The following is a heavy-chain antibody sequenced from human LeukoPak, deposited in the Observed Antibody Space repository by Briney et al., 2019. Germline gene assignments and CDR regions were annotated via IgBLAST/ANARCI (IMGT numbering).Heavy chain of an antibody. CDR3: AREGGEFDAFDI. CDR2: ISYEETHQ. D-gene: IGHD3-10*01. J-gene: IGHJ3*02. CDR1: GFTFNSYA. Sequence: GGSLRLSCAASGFTFNSYAMHWVRQAPGKGLEWVAVISYEETHQYYADSVKGRFTISRDNSKNTLYLQMNSLRAEDTAVYYCAREGGEFDAFDIWGQGTMVTVSS. V-gene: IGHV3-30*04.